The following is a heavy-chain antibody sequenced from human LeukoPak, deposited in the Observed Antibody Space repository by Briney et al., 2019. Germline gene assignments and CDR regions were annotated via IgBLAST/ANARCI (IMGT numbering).Heavy chain of an antibody. CDR2: ISGSGGST. Sequence: PGGSLRLSCAASGFTFSSYVMSWVRQAPGKGLEWVSAISGSGGSTYYADSVKGRFAISRDNNKNSLYLQMTSLRTEDTALYYCTKGSNTWPSLFDYWGQGTLVTVSS. CDR3: TKGSNTWPSLFDY. CDR1: GFTFSSYV. V-gene: IGHV3-23*01. D-gene: IGHD2-2*02. J-gene: IGHJ4*02.